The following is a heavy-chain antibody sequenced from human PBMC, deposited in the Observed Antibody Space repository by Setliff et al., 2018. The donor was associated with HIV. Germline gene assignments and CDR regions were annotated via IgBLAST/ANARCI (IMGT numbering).Heavy chain of an antibody. D-gene: IGHD2-21*01. CDR2: VSQSGST. CDR1: GVSINRTDHY. CDR3: ARVPVAGANWFDP. J-gene: IGHJ5*02. Sequence: SETLSLTCSVSGVSINRTDHYWGWIRQSPGKRLEWIGSVSQSGSTYYNPSLKSRITISVDRSKNLFSLKLISVTAADQGVYYCARVPVAGANWFDPWGLGTRVTV. V-gene: IGHV4-39*01.